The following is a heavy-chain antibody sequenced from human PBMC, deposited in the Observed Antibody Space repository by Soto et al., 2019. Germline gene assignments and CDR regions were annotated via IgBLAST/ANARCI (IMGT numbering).Heavy chain of an antibody. Sequence: QVQLVQSGAEVKKPGASVKVSCKTSGYTFTSFDINWVRQATGQGLEWMGWMNPNSGNTNYAQKFQGRDIMARNTSISTAYMELSSLRSEDTDVYYCARAFGGYDSSHYWGQGTLVTVSS. CDR3: ARAFGGYDSSHY. J-gene: IGHJ4*02. V-gene: IGHV1-8*01. CDR2: MNPNSGNT. CDR1: GYTFTSFD. D-gene: IGHD5-12*01.